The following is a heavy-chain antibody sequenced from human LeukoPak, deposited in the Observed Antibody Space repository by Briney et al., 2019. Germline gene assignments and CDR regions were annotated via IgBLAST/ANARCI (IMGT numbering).Heavy chain of an antibody. CDR1: GFTFSSYS. D-gene: IGHD6-19*01. V-gene: IGHV3-21*01. Sequence: GGSLRLSCAASGFTFSSYSMNWARQAPGKGLEWVSSISSSSYIYYADSVKGRFTISRDNAKNSLYLQMNSLRAEDTAVYYCATSAAVAAETTIDYWGQGTLVTVSS. CDR2: ISSSSYI. J-gene: IGHJ4*02. CDR3: ATSAAVAAETTIDY.